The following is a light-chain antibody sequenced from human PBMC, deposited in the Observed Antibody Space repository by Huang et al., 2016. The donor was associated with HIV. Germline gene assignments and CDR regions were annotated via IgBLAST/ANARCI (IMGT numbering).Light chain of an antibody. CDR3: QQSYNTPRT. CDR2: AAS. Sequence: DIQMTQSPPSLSASVGDRVTITCRTNERVYNYLNWYRQKPGKAPEFLIYAASSLRSGVPSRFSGSGSGTEFTLTITSLQPQDLATYYCQQSYNTPRTFGQGTNLEIK. CDR1: ERVYNY. V-gene: IGKV1-39*01. J-gene: IGKJ1*01.